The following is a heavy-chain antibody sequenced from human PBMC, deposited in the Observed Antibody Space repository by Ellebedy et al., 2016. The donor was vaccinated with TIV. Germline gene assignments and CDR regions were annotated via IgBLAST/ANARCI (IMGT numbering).Heavy chain of an antibody. CDR3: VRGSNDWYVMDY. V-gene: IGHV3-74*01. Sequence: PGGSLRLSCEVSGFTFRDYWFHWVRQVPGEGLVWVSRVNPDGYTNYADSVKGRLIISRDNAKNTLYLEMSRLTDEDTAIYYWVRGSNDWYVMDYWGQGTLVTVSS. J-gene: IGHJ4*02. CDR2: VNPDGYT. CDR1: GFTFRDYW. D-gene: IGHD6-19*01.